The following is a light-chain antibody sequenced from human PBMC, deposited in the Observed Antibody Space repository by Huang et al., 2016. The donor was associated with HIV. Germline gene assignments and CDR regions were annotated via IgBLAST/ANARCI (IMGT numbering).Light chain of an antibody. CDR3: QQYNNWSYT. J-gene: IGKJ2*01. Sequence: EIVMTQSPATLSLSPGESATLSCRASQSISSYLAWYQQKPGQAPRLLIYGASTRATGVPVRFSGSGSATEFTLTINSLQSEDFAVYYCQQYNNWSYTFGQGTKLEIK. CDR2: GAS. CDR1: QSISSY. V-gene: IGKV3-15*01.